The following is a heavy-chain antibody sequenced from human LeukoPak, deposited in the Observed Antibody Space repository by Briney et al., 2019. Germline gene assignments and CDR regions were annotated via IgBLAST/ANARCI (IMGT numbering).Heavy chain of an antibody. CDR3: AARNDRIAAAGTIGY. V-gene: IGHV1-69*13. CDR1: GGTFSSYA. CDR2: IIPIFGTA. Sequence: GGSVNVSCKASGGTFSSYAISWVRQAPGQGLEWMGGIIPIFGTANYAQKFQGRVTITADESTSTAYMELSSLRSEDTAVYYCAARNDRIAAAGTIGYWGQGTLVTVSS. J-gene: IGHJ4*02. D-gene: IGHD6-13*01.